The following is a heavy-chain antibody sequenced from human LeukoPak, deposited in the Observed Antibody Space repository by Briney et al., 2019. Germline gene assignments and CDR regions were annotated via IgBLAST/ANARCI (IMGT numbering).Heavy chain of an antibody. J-gene: IGHJ4*02. V-gene: IGHV1-18*04. Sequence: GASVKVSCKASGDTFIPYTFSWVRQAPGQGLEWIGRIIPSLDVANYAQKLQGRVTMTTDTSTSTAYMELRSLRSDDTAVYYCARDRSGPFDYWGQGTLVTVSS. D-gene: IGHD6-19*01. CDR3: ARDRSGPFDY. CDR2: IIPSLDVA. CDR1: GDTFIPYT.